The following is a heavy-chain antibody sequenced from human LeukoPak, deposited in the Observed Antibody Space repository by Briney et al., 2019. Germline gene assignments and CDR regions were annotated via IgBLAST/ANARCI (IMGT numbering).Heavy chain of an antibody. CDR1: GCTFSSYA. J-gene: IGHJ5*02. CDR3: ARCIGQWLVTWFDP. Sequence: SVTVSCPASGCTFSSYAISWVRQAPGQGLEWMGGIIPIFGTANYAQKFQGRVTITADESTSTAYMELSSLRSEDTAVYYCARCIGQWLVTWFDPWGQGTLVTVSS. V-gene: IGHV1-69*01. CDR2: IIPIFGTA. D-gene: IGHD6-19*01.